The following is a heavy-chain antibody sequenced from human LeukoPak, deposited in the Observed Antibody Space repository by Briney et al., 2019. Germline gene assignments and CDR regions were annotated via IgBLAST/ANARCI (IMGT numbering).Heavy chain of an antibody. J-gene: IGHJ6*03. D-gene: IGHD2/OR15-2a*01. CDR1: GGSVSSSSYY. V-gene: IGHV4-39*01. CDR2: IYYSGST. Sequence: PSETLSLTCTVSGGSVSSSSYYWGWIRQPPGKGLEWIGSIYYSGSTYYNPSLKSRVTISVDTSKNQFSLQLSSVTAADTAVYYCASHSQYFHYYYYMDVWGKGTTVTVSS. CDR3: ASHSQYFHYYYYMDV.